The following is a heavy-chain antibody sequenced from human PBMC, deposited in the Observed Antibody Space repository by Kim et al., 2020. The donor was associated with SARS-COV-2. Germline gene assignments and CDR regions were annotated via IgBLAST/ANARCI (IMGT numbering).Heavy chain of an antibody. CDR2: IYPGDSDT. D-gene: IGHD3-16*01. J-gene: IGHJ4*02. Sequence: GESLKISCKASGYSFTSQWIGWVRQMPGKGLEWMGIIYPGDSDTRYRPSFQGQVTISADKSISTTYLQWSSLKASDTAMYYCATSLGGRWLQPLDYWGQGTLVTVSS. CDR3: ATSLGGRWLQPLDY. V-gene: IGHV5-51*01. CDR1: GYSFTSQW.